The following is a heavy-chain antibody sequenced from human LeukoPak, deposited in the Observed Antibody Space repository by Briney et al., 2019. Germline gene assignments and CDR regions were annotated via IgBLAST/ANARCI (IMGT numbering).Heavy chain of an antibody. J-gene: IGHJ4*02. CDR2: IKQDGSAK. CDR3: ARRYFDS. Sequence: GGSLRLSCAASGFTFSDYWMHWVRQAPGKGLEWVANIKQDGSAKYYVDSVKGRFTISRDNAKNSLYLQMNSLRAEDTAVYYCARRYFDSWGQGTLVTVSS. V-gene: IGHV3-7*03. CDR1: GFTFSDYW.